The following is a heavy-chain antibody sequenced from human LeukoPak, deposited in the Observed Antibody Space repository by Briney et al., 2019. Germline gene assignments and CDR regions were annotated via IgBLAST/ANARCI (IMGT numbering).Heavy chain of an antibody. CDR3: ARAGYYYGSGSYSPTDV. V-gene: IGHV3-11*04. CDR2: ISSSGSTI. J-gene: IGHJ6*04. CDR1: GFTFDDYA. D-gene: IGHD3-10*01. Sequence: PGRSLRLSCAASGFTFDDYAMHWVRQAPGKGLEWVSYISSSGSTIYYADSVKGRFTISRDNAKNSLYLQMNSLRAEDTAVYYCARAGYYYGSGSYSPTDVWGKGTTVTVSS.